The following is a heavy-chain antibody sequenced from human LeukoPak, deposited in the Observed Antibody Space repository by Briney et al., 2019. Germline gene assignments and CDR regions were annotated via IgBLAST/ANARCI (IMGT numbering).Heavy chain of an antibody. D-gene: IGHD2-15*01. J-gene: IGHJ5*02. CDR3: TTRDYSNWFDP. V-gene: IGHV3-49*04. CDR2: IRSKTYGETT. CDR1: GFTFSNAW. Sequence: GGSLRLSCAASGFTFSNAWMSWVRQAPGKGLEWVGFIRSKTYGETTEYAASVKGRFTISRDDSKSSSYLQMNSLKTEDTAMYYCTTRDYSNWFDPWGQGTLVTVSS.